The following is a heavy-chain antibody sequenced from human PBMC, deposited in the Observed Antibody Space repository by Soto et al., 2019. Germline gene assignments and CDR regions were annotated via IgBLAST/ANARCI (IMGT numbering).Heavy chain of an antibody. D-gene: IGHD3-10*01. CDR3: ARVRITMVRGVIRFWFDP. Sequence: RASVKVSCKASGYTFTSYGISWVRQAPGQGLEWMGWISAYNGNTNYAQKLQGRVTMTTDTSTSTAYMELRSLRSDDTAVYYCARVRITMVRGVIRFWFDPWGQGTLVTVSS. J-gene: IGHJ5*02. CDR1: GYTFTSYG. CDR2: ISAYNGNT. V-gene: IGHV1-18*01.